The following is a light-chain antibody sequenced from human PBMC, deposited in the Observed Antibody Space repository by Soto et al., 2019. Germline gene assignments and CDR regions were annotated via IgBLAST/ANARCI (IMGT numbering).Light chain of an antibody. Sequence: EIVMTQSPATLSLSPGERCTLAWMASQTVTNDYVAWYQHKDGQAPRLLIYDASTRATGIPDRFSGSGSGPEYTLTISRLEPEDFAVYSCQQYGFSPISFGQGTRLQIK. CDR1: QTVTNDY. J-gene: IGKJ5*01. CDR3: QQYGFSPIS. V-gene: IGKV3-20*01. CDR2: DAS.